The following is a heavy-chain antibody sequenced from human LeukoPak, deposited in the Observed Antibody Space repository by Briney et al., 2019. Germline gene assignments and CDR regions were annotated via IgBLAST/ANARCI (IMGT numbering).Heavy chain of an antibody. CDR1: GGSISSYY. Sequence: PSETLSLTCIVPGGSISSYYWSWIRQPPGKGLEWIGYIYYGGSTNYSPYLKSRVTISVGTSKNQFSLKLSSVTAADTAVYYCARSPWIQLWLGAFDIWGQGTMVTVSS. J-gene: IGHJ3*02. D-gene: IGHD5-18*01. V-gene: IGHV4-59*08. CDR2: IYYGGST. CDR3: ARSPWIQLWLGAFDI.